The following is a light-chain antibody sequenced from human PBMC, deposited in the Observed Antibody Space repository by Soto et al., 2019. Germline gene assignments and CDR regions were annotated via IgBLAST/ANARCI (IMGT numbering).Light chain of an antibody. CDR1: SSNFGRDY. V-gene: IGLV1-47*02. CDR2: TTN. J-gene: IGLJ3*02. Sequence: QTVVTQPPSASGTPGQRVTISCSGSSSNFGRDYVYWYQQLPGTAPKLLIYTTNQRPSGVPDRFSGSKSGTSASLAISGLRSEDEADYYCSAWDDSLSGWVFGGGTKVTVL. CDR3: SAWDDSLSGWV.